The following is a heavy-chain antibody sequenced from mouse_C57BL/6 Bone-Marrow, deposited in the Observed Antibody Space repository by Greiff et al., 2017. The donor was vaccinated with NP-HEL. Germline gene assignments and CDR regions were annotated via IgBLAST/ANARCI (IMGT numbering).Heavy chain of an antibody. CDR1: GYTFTNYW. J-gene: IGHJ3*01. Sequence: VQVVESGAELVRPGTSVKMSCKASGYTFTNYWIGWAKQRPGHGLEWIGDIYPGGGYTNYNEKFKGKATLTADKSSSTAYMQFSSLTSEDSAIYYCARTSGSSVWFAYWGQGTLVTVSA. D-gene: IGHD1-1*01. CDR2: IYPGGGYT. V-gene: IGHV1-63*01. CDR3: ARTSGSSVWFAY.